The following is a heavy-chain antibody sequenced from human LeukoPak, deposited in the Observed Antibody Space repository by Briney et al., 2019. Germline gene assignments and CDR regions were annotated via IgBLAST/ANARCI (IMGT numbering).Heavy chain of an antibody. D-gene: IGHD3-22*01. CDR2: IPYDGAYK. CDR1: GFTFSSYG. CDR3: ATRDSKSSGYSFDH. V-gene: IGHV3-30*02. J-gene: IGHJ4*02. Sequence: GGSLRLSCAASGFTFSSYGMHWVRQAPGKGLEWVAFIPYDGAYKYYADSVKGRFTISRDDSKNMVYLQVNSLRPEDTAVYYCATRDSKSSGYSFDHWGQGTLVTVSS.